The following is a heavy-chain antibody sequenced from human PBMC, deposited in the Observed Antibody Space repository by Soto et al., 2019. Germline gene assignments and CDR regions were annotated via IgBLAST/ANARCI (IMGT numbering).Heavy chain of an antibody. CDR2: ISAYNGNT. Sequence: QVQLVQSGSEVKKPGASVKVSCKASGYTFTSYGISWVRQAPGQGLEWMGWISAYNGNTNYAQKLQGRVTMTTDTSMSTDYMDVRGLRSDDSFVYYCARAGLGVSGTGYGMDVWGQGTTVTVSS. CDR3: ARAGLGVSGTGYGMDV. J-gene: IGHJ6*01. CDR1: GYTFTSYG. D-gene: IGHD6-19*01. V-gene: IGHV1-18*01.